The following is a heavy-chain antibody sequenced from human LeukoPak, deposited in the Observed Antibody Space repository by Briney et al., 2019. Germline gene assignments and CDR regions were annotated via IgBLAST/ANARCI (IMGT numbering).Heavy chain of an antibody. D-gene: IGHD6-19*01. CDR3: ARYSSGWSIDY. Sequence: GGSLRLSCAASGFTFSSYSMNWVRQAPGKGLELVSHISSVSSSIYHADSVKGRFTMSRDNAKNSLYLQMNSLRAEDTAVYHCARYSSGWSIDYWGQGSLVTVSS. CDR1: GFTFSSYS. CDR2: ISSVSSSI. V-gene: IGHV3-48*01. J-gene: IGHJ4*02.